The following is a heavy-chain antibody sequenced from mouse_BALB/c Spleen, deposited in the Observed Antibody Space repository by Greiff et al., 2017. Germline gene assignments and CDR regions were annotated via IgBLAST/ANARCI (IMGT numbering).Heavy chain of an antibody. D-gene: IGHD1-1*01. Sequence: VQLVESGPSLVQPSQSLSITCTVSGFSLTSYGVHWVRQSPGKGLEWLGVIWRGGSTDYNAAFMSRLSITKDNSKSQVFFKMNSLQADDTAIYYCAKGSSYDYYAMDYWGQGTSVTVSS. J-gene: IGHJ4*01. V-gene: IGHV2-5-1*01. CDR2: IWRGGST. CDR3: AKGSSYDYYAMDY. CDR1: GFSLTSYG.